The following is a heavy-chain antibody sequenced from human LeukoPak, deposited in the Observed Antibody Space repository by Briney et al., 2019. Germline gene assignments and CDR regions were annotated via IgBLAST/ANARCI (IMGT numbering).Heavy chain of an antibody. CDR1: GFTFSSYA. Sequence: GGSLRLSCAASGFTFSSYAMSWVRQAPGKGLEWVSAISGSGGSTYYAVSVKGRFTISRDNSKNTLFLQMNSLRADDTAVYYCAKDSIVVVPGAKWEPMFDYWGQGTLVTVSS. J-gene: IGHJ4*02. V-gene: IGHV3-23*01. CDR3: AKDSIVVVPGAKWEPMFDY. D-gene: IGHD2-2*01. CDR2: ISGSGGST.